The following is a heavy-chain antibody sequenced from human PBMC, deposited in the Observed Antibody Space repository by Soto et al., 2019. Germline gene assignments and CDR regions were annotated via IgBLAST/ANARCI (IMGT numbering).Heavy chain of an antibody. CDR3: ARDPRNKGPDP. J-gene: IGHJ5*02. Sequence: PGGSLRLSCAASGFRFSGYWMFWVRQVPGKGLMWVSHIKGDGTSTYYADSVRGRFTISRDNSKNTLYLQMNGLRAEDTAIYFCARDPRNKGPDPWGQGTLVTVSS. V-gene: IGHV3-74*01. CDR2: IKGDGTST. CDR1: GFRFSGYW. D-gene: IGHD4-4*01.